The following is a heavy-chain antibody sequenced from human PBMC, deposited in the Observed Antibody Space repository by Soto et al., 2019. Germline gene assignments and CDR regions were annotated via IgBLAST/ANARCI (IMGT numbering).Heavy chain of an antibody. Sequence: PSETLSLTCSVSGGSVTSCSYYWSWIRQPPGKGLEWIGYIYSSGGTSYNPSLKSRVTISVDTSKNQFSLKLTSVTAADTAVYYCARDGDGYNNWGQGTLVTVSS. V-gene: IGHV4-61*01. D-gene: IGHD5-12*01. CDR3: ARDGDGYNN. CDR2: IYSSGGT. CDR1: GGSVTSCSYY. J-gene: IGHJ4*02.